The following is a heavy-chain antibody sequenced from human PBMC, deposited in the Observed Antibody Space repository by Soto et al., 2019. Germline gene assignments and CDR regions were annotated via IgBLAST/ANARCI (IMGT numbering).Heavy chain of an antibody. CDR2: SIHICGTA. J-gene: IGHJ4*02. D-gene: IGHD6-6*01. CDR1: GGTFSSYA. CDR3: ARGLSSSLPWIDY. Sequence: QVQLVQSGAEVKKPGSSVKVSCKASGGTFSSYAISWVRQAPGQGLEWMGGSIHICGTANYAQKFQGRVTITADESTRTAYMELSSLRSEDTAVYYCARGLSSSLPWIDYWGQGTLVTVSS. V-gene: IGHV1-69*01.